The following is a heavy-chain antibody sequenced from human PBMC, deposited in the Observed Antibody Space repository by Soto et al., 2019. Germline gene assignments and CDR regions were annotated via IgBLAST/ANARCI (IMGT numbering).Heavy chain of an antibody. CDR1: GFTFSDYW. J-gene: IGHJ4*02. CDR2: INQDGTEK. V-gene: IGHV3-7*01. CDR3: SPRLDY. Sequence: PGGSLRLSCAASGFTFSDYWMDWVRQAPGKGLEWVANINQDGTEKLYVDSVKGRFTISRDNANNSLYPQMSSLAAEASALYYCSPRLDYWGQGTLVTVSS.